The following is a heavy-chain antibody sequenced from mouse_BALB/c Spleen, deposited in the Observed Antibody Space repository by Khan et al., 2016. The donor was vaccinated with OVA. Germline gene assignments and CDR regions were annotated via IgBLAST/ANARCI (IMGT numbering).Heavy chain of an antibody. Sequence: QMQLEESGAELARPGASVKMSCKASGYTFTSYTIHWIKERPGQGLEWIGYINPSNGYTNYNQKFKDKVTLTTDKSSTTAYLQLSSLTSDDSAVYNCVRDGAYHRNDGWFAYWGQGTLVTVSA. D-gene: IGHD2-14*01. J-gene: IGHJ3*01. V-gene: IGHV1-4*01. CDR1: GYTFTSYT. CDR2: INPSNGYT. CDR3: VRDGAYHRNDGWFAY.